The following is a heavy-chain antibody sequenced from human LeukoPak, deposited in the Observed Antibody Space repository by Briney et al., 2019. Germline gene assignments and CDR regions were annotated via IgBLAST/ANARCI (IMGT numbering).Heavy chain of an antibody. Sequence: GGSLRLSCAASGFTFSSYGMHWVRQAPGKGLEWVAVIWYDGSNKYYADSVKGRFTISRDNSKNTLYLQMNSLRAEDTAVYYCARDGGYYGSGSYVKPGLRGFDYWGQGTLVTVSS. CDR1: GFTFSSYG. V-gene: IGHV3-30*19. J-gene: IGHJ4*02. D-gene: IGHD3-10*01. CDR3: ARDGGYYGSGSYVKPGLRGFDY. CDR2: IWYDGSNK.